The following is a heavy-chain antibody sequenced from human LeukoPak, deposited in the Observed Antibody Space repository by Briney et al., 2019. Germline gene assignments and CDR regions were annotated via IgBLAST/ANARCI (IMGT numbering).Heavy chain of an antibody. V-gene: IGHV4-59*12. CDR2: IYYSGST. Sequence: SETLSLTCTVSGGSISSYYWSWIRQPPGKGLEWIGSIYYSGSTYYNPSLKSRVTISVDTSKNQFSLKLSSVTAADTAVYYCARSGPRITMVRGVTRYYYYYYMDVWGKGTTVTVSS. CDR1: GGSISSYY. CDR3: ARSGPRITMVRGVTRYYYYYYMDV. D-gene: IGHD3-10*01. J-gene: IGHJ6*03.